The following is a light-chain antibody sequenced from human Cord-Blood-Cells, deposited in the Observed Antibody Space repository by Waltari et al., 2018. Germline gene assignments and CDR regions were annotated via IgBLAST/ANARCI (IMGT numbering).Light chain of an antibody. J-gene: IGKJ2*01. CDR1: QCVSSY. CDR3: QQRSNWPHT. CDR2: DAS. V-gene: IGKV3-11*01. Sequence: EIVLTQSSATLSLSPGERATLSCRASQCVSSYLAWYQQKPGQAPRLLIYDASNRATGIPARFSGSGSGTDFTLTISSLEPEDFAVYYCQQRSNWPHTFGQGTKLEIK.